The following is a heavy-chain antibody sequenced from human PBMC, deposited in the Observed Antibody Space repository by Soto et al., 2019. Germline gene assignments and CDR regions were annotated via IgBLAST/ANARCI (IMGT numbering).Heavy chain of an antibody. CDR3: ARGHSTDCSNGVCSFFYNHEMDV. CDR2: INPKSGGT. Sequence: ASVKVSCKASGYSFSDYHIHWVRQAPGQGLEWLGRINPKSGGTSSAQKFQGWVTMTRDTSISTAYMELTRLRSDDTAVYFCARGHSTDCSNGVCSFFYNHEMDVWGQGTTVTVSS. J-gene: IGHJ6*02. D-gene: IGHD2-8*01. V-gene: IGHV1-2*04. CDR1: GYSFSDYH.